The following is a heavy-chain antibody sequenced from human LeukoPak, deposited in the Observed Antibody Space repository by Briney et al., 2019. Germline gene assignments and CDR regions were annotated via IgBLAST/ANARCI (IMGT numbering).Heavy chain of an antibody. V-gene: IGHV4-4*02. D-gene: IGHD4-17*01. J-gene: IGHJ4*02. Sequence: SETLSLTCAVSGGSISSSNWWSWVRQPPGKGLEWIGEIYHSGSTNYNPSLKSRVTISVDKSKNQFSLKLSSVTAADTAVYYCARITTYGDSNIDYWGQGTLVTVSS. CDR1: GGSISSSNW. CDR2: IYHSGST. CDR3: ARITTYGDSNIDY.